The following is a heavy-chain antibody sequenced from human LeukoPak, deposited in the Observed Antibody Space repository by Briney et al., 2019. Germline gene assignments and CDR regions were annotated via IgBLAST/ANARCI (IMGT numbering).Heavy chain of an antibody. J-gene: IGHJ4*02. CDR1: GGSINSYY. CDR2: IYTTGTT. D-gene: IGHD1-26*01. Sequence: SETLSLTCSVSGGSINSYYWGWVRQPAGRGREGFGRIYTTGTTKYSPSLKSRLTMSLDTSKNQFSLKLRSVTAADTAVYYCGRQGYTASYYFVDYWSQGTLVTVSS. CDR3: GRQGYTASYYFVDY. V-gene: IGHV4-4*07.